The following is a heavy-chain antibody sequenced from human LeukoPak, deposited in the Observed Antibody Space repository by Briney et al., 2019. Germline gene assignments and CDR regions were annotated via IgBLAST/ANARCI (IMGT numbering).Heavy chain of an antibody. CDR2: IYHSGST. J-gene: IGHJ5*02. CDR1: GYSISSGYY. V-gene: IGHV4-38-2*01. Sequence: SETLSLTCAVTGYSISSGYYWGWIRQPPGKGLEWIGSIYHSGSTYYNPSLKSRVTISVDTSKNQFSLKLSSVTAADTAVYYCARHVDSGSYYPNWFDPWGQGTLVTVSS. CDR3: ARHVDSGSYYPNWFDP. D-gene: IGHD1-26*01.